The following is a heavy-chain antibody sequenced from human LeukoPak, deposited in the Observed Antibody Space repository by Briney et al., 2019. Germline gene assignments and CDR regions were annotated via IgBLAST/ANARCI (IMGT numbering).Heavy chain of an antibody. CDR2: IYYSGST. D-gene: IGHD3-10*01. CDR3: ARLRRSGSYYKPSYFDY. CDR1: GGSFSGYY. J-gene: IGHJ4*02. Sequence: SETLSLTCAVYGGSFSGYYWGWIRQPPGKGLEWIGSIYYSGSTYYNPSLKSRVTISVDTSKNQFSLKLSSVTAADTAVYYCARLRRSGSYYKPSYFDYWGQGTLVTVSS. V-gene: IGHV4-39*01.